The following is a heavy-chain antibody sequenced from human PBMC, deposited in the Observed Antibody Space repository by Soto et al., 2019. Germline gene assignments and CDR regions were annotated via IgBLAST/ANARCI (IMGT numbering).Heavy chain of an antibody. CDR3: PRGPGGTGSHFDY. CDR2: MNPNSGDT. Sequence: QVQLVQSGAEVKKPGASVKVSCKASGYTFTSYDINWVRQATGQGLEWMGWMNPNSGDTGYVQKFQGRVTMTRDTSINTAYMELSSLTSEDTAVFYCPRGPGGTGSHFDYWGQGTLVTVSS. D-gene: IGHD3-16*01. V-gene: IGHV1-8*01. J-gene: IGHJ4*02. CDR1: GYTFTSYD.